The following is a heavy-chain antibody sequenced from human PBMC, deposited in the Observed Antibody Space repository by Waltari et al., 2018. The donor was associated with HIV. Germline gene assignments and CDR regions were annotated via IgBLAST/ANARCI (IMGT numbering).Heavy chain of an antibody. CDR1: GFSVGWNW. CDR3: ARASHYLEFSTFYGDYYFDV. D-gene: IGHD4-17*01. Sequence: VELVVSGAAQIKTVGCPILSGTASGFSVGWNWKDKVPQGPGKGLVWVARLNSDDSSRNYADDVNGRFVISRDNARNKVYLQLNSLRLEDAAMYFCARASHYLEFSTFYGDYYFDVWGRGTRVAVSS. J-gene: IGHJ4*02. V-gene: IGHV3-74*01. CDR2: LNSDDSSR.